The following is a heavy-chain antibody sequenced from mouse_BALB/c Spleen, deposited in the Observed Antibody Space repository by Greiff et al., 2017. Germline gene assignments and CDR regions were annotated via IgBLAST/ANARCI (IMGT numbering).Heavy chain of an antibody. CDR2: INPDSSTI. J-gene: IGHJ3*01. Sequence: EVQGVESGGGLVQPGGSLKLSCAASGFDFSRYWMSWVRQAPGKGLEWIGEINPDSSTINYTPSLKDKFIISRDNAKNTLYLQMSKVRSEDTALYYCARRSSGYGWFAYWGQGTLVTVSA. D-gene: IGHD3-1*01. CDR1: GFDFSRYW. V-gene: IGHV4-1*02. CDR3: ARRSSGYGWFAY.